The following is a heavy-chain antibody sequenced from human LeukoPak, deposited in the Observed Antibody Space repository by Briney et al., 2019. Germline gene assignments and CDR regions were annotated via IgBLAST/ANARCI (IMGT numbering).Heavy chain of an antibody. CDR1: GGTFSSYA. D-gene: IGHD3-22*01. J-gene: IGHJ4*02. CDR3: ARDTEPRYYDSSGYYALGY. CDR2: IIPIFGTA. Sequence: SVKVSCKASGGTFSSYAISWVRQAPGQGLEWTGGIIPIFGTANYAQKFQGRVTITTDESTSTAYMELSSLRSEDTAVYYCARDTEPRYYDSSGYYALGYWGQGTLVTVSS. V-gene: IGHV1-69*05.